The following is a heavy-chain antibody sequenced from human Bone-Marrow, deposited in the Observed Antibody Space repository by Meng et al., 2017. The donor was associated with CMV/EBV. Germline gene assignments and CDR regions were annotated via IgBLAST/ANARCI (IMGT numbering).Heavy chain of an antibody. CDR2: MSGGVTST. Sequence: GESLKISCAASGFTFSSYSMNWVRQAPGKGLEWVSAMSGGVTSTYYADSVKGRFTISRDNSKNTLYLQMNSLRAEDTAIYYCAKGKASDQWGQATLVTVSS. CDR1: GFTFSSYS. CDR3: AKGKASDQ. V-gene: IGHV3-23*01. J-gene: IGHJ4*02.